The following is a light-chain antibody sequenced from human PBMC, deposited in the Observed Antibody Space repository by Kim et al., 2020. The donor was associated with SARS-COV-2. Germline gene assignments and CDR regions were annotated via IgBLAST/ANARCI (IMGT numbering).Light chain of an antibody. J-gene: IGLJ1*01. CDR2: YDS. Sequence: SYELTQPPSVSVVPGKTARITCGGNNIGSKSVHWYQQKPGQAPVLVIYYDSDRPSGIPERFSGSNSGNTATLTISRVEAGDEADYYCQVWDSSSDHLYVFGTGTKVTVL. CDR3: QVWDSSSDHLYV. V-gene: IGLV3-21*04. CDR1: NIGSKS.